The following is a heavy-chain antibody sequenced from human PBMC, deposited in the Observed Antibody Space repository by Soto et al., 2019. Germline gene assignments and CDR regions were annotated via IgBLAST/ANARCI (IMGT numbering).Heavy chain of an antibody. Sequence: PSESLSLTCTVSGGSISSGGYYWSWIRQHPGKGLEWIGYIYYSGSTYYNPSLKSRVTISVDTSKNQFSLKLSSVTAADTAVYYCARGTAYGSGSYYYGFQHWGQGTLVTVSS. CDR1: GGSISSGGYY. J-gene: IGHJ1*01. CDR3: ARGTAYGSGSYYYGFQH. D-gene: IGHD3-10*01. V-gene: IGHV4-31*03. CDR2: IYYSGST.